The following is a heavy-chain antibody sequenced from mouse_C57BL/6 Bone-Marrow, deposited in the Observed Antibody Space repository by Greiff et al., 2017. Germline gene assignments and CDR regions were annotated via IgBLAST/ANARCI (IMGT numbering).Heavy chain of an antibody. Sequence: VKLVESGAELVRPGTSMKVSCKASGYAFTTYLIEWVKQRPGQGLEWIGVLNPGRGGTNYQAKFKGKSTLTADKSSSTAYMPLSSLTSEDSAVYGSAISKNWDSWFAYWGQGTLVTVSA. CDR1: GYAFTTYL. D-gene: IGHD4-1*01. CDR3: AISKNWDSWFAY. CDR2: LNPGRGGT. J-gene: IGHJ3*01. V-gene: IGHV1-54*01.